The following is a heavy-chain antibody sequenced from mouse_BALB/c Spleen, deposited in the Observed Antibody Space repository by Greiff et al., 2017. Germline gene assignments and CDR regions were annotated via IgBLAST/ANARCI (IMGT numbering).Heavy chain of an antibody. CDR3: ARDGNYYFDY. J-gene: IGHJ2*01. V-gene: IGHV1-31*01. CDR2: INPYNGAT. D-gene: IGHD2-1*01. CDR1: GYSFTGYY. Sequence: EVKLKQSGPELVKPGASVKISCKASGYSFTGYYMHWVKQSHVKSLEWIGRINPYNGATSYNQNFKDKASLTVDKSSSTAYMELHSLTSEDSAVYYCARDGNYYFDYWGQGTTLTVSS.